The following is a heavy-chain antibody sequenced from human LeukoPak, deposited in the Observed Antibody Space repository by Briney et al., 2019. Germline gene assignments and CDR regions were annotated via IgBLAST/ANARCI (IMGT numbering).Heavy chain of an antibody. Sequence: ASVKVSCKASGYTFTSYGISWVRQAPGQGLEWMGWISAYNGNTNYAQKLQGRVTMTTDTPTSTAYMELRSLRSDDTAVYYCAREPPLGYCSSTSCYNDDYWGQGTLVTVSS. CDR2: ISAYNGNT. CDR1: GYTFTSYG. V-gene: IGHV1-18*01. CDR3: AREPPLGYCSSTSCYNDDY. D-gene: IGHD2-2*02. J-gene: IGHJ4*02.